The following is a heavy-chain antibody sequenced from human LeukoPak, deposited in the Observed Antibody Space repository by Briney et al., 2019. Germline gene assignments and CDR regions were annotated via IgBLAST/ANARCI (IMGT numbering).Heavy chain of an antibody. CDR1: GFTFSSYS. CDR3: ARDHMAVAGTGFDY. Sequence: GGSLRLSCVASGFTFSSYSMNWVRQAPGKGLEWVSSISRGGDYTYSEDSVKGRFTISRDNAKDSLYLQLNSLRAEDTAVYYCARDHMAVAGTGFDYWGQGTLVTVSS. CDR2: ISRGGDYT. V-gene: IGHV3-21*01. D-gene: IGHD6-19*01. J-gene: IGHJ4*02.